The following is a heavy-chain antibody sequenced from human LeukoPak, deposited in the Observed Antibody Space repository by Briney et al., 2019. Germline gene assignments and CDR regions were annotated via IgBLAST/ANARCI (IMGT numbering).Heavy chain of an antibody. J-gene: IGHJ3*02. D-gene: IGHD3-16*01. V-gene: IGHV3-23*01. CDR3: ARDSAPGRGVRGNAFDI. Sequence: GGSLRLSCAASGFTFSRYDMSWVRQAPGKGLEWVSAISGSGGSTYYADSVKGRFTISRDNAKNSLYLQMNSLRAEDTAVYYCARDSAPGRGVRGNAFDIWGQGTMVTVSS. CDR2: ISGSGGST. CDR1: GFTFSRYD.